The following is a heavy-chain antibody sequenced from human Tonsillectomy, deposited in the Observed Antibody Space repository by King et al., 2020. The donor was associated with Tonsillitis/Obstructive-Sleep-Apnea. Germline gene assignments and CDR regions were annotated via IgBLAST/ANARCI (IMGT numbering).Heavy chain of an antibody. Sequence: LQLQESGPGLVKPSGTLSLTCAVSGDSISSSNWWSWVRRPPGKGLEWIGEIYHSGSTNYNPSLKSRVAISVDKSKDQFSLKLSSVTAADTAVYYCAGFSTFPGLFDHWGQGTLVTVSS. CDR3: AGFSTFPGLFDH. CDR1: GDSISSSNW. J-gene: IGHJ4*02. D-gene: IGHD2-21*01. V-gene: IGHV4-4*02. CDR2: IYHSGST.